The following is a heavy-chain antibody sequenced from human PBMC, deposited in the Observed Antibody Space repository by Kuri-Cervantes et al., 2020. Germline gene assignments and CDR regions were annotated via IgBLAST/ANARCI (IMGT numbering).Heavy chain of an antibody. CDR3: ARGVNYYGSGSYYSPRYYFDY. CDR2: INAGNGKT. CDR1: GYTFADYV. D-gene: IGHD3-10*01. V-gene: IGHV1-3*01. Sequence: ASVKVSCKPSGYTFADYVIHWVRQAPGHRLEWMGWINAGNGKTKYSQNFEVRVNITRDTSASTVYMELNSLTSEDTAVYYCARGVNYYGSGSYYSPRYYFDYWGQGTLVTVSS. J-gene: IGHJ4*02.